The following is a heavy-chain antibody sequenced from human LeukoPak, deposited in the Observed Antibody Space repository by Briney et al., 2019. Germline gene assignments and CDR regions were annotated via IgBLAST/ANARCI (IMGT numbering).Heavy chain of an antibody. CDR2: INHSGST. Sequence: SETLSLTCAVYGGSFSGYYWSWIRQPPGKGLEWIGEINHSGSTNYNPSLKSRVTISVDTSKNQFSLKLSSVTAADTAVYYCARHRGSYYDAFDIWGQGTMVTVSS. CDR3: ARHRGSYYDAFDI. V-gene: IGHV4-34*01. D-gene: IGHD3-10*01. CDR1: GGSFSGYY. J-gene: IGHJ3*02.